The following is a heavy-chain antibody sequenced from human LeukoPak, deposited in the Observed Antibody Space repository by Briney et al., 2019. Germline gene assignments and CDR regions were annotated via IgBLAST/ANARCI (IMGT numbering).Heavy chain of an antibody. J-gene: IGHJ4*02. Sequence: GKSLKISCKGYGYSYTSYWIGWVRQMPGKGLEWMGIIYPGDSDTRYSPSFQGQVTISADKSISTAYLQWSSLKASDTAMYYCARTKKASDPFDYWGQGTLVTVSS. CDR3: ARTKKASDPFDY. D-gene: IGHD2-2*01. CDR1: GYSYTSYW. V-gene: IGHV5-51*01. CDR2: IYPGDSDT.